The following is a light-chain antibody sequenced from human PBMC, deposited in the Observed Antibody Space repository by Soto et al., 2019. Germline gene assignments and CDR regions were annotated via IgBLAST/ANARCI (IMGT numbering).Light chain of an antibody. CDR3: AAWYDSRNVPSV. CDR1: SSNIGTNN. CDR2: NNN. J-gene: IGLJ3*02. Sequence: QSVLTQPPSASGTPGQRVTISCSGGSSNIGTNNVNWYQQLPGAAPQLLLFNNNQRPPGGPARCSVSTSGTSASPSLSGLQSEDEAVYYCAAWYDSRNVPSVFGGGTKLTVL. V-gene: IGLV1-44*01.